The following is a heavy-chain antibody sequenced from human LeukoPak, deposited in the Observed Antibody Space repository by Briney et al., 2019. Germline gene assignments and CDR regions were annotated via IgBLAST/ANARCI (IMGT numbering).Heavy chain of an antibody. V-gene: IGHV1-69*02. D-gene: IGHD2-2*02. J-gene: IGHJ5*02. CDR1: GGTFSSYT. CDR3: ARPYCSSTSCYRGWFDP. CDR2: IIPILGIA. Sequence: GASVKVSCKASGGTFSSYTISWVRQAPGHGLEWMGRIIPILGIANYAQKFQGRVTITADKSTSTAYMELSSLRSEDTAVYYCARPYCSSTSCYRGWFDPWGQGTLVTVSS.